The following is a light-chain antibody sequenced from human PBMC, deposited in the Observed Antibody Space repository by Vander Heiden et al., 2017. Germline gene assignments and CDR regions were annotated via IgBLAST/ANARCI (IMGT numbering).Light chain of an antibody. Sequence: IQMTQSPSFVSASVGDRVTMTCRASQRIDSWLAWYRQKSGKAPELLIYGASTLENGVPSRFSGGGFGRDFTLTISSLQPEDFGTYYCQQSMSFPVTFGQGTQLEIK. J-gene: IGKJ5*01. CDR1: QRIDSW. CDR2: GAS. CDR3: QQSMSFPVT. V-gene: IGKV1-12*01.